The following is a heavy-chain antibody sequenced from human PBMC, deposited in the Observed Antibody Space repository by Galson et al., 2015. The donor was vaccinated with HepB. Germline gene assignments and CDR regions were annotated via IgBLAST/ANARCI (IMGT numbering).Heavy chain of an antibody. V-gene: IGHV1-69*10. CDR2: VVPITGIG. D-gene: IGHD3-16*01. Sequence: SVKVSCKASGDTLRNQAISWVRQAPGQGLEWMGGVVPITGIGKYAEKFQDRLTIFADKSTSTNYMELSSLRSEDTAVYFCAREGDGAYFDYWGQGTLVSISS. J-gene: IGHJ4*02. CDR3: AREGDGAYFDY. CDR1: GDTLRNQA.